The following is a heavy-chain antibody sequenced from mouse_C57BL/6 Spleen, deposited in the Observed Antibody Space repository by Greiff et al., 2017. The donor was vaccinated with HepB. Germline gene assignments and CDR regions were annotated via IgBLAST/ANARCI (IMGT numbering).Heavy chain of an antibody. J-gene: IGHJ2*01. CDR1: GYTFTSYD. CDR2: IYPRDGST. CDR3: ASNGDDGPYYFDY. D-gene: IGHD2-3*01. V-gene: IGHV1-85*01. Sequence: QVQLQQSGPELVKPGASVKLSCKASGYTFTSYDINWVKQRPGQGLEWIGWIYPRDGSTKYNEKFKGKATLTVDTSSSTAYMELHSLTSEDSAVYFCASNGDDGPYYFDYWGQGTTLTVSS.